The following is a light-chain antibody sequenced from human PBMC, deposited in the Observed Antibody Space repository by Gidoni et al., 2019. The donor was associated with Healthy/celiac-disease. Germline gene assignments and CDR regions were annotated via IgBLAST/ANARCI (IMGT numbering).Light chain of an antibody. Sequence: EIVMTQSPATLSVSPGERATLSCRASQSVSSTLAWYQQKPGQAPRLLIYDTSTRATSIPARFSGSGSGTEFTLTISSLQSEDFAVYYCQQYNNWPGTFGQGTKVEIK. CDR1: QSVSST. CDR2: DTS. V-gene: IGKV3-15*01. CDR3: QQYNNWPGT. J-gene: IGKJ1*01.